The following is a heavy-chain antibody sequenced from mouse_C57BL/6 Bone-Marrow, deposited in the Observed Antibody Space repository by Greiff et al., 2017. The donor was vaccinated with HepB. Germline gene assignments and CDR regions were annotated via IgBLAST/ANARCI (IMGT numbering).Heavy chain of an antibody. CDR3: AREDYGLDY. D-gene: IGHD1-1*01. CDR2: IDPSDSET. V-gene: IGHV1-52*01. CDR1: GYTFTSYW. Sequence: VKLQQPGAELVRPGSSVKLSCKASGYTFTSYWMHWVKQRPIQGLEWIGNIDPSDSETHYNQKFKDKATLTVDKSSSTAYMQLSSLTSEDSAVYYCAREDYGLDYWGQGTTLTVSS. J-gene: IGHJ2*01.